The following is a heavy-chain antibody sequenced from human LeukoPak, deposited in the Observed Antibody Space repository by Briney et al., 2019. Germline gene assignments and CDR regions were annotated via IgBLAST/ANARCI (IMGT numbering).Heavy chain of an antibody. J-gene: IGHJ6*03. CDR3: AKALTYYYYMDV. CDR1: GFTVSSNY. Sequence: GGSLRLSCAASGFTVSSNYMSWVRQAPGKGLEWVAFIRYDGSNKYYADSVKGRFTISRDNSKNTLYLQMNSLRAEDTAVYYCAKALTYYYYMDVWGKGITVTVSS. V-gene: IGHV3-30*02. CDR2: IRYDGSNK.